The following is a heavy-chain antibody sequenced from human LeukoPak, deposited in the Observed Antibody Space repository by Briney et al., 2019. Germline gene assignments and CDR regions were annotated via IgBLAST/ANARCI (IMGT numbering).Heavy chain of an antibody. J-gene: IGHJ4*02. CDR3: AKDPHLQLFDY. D-gene: IGHD5-18*01. CDR2: ISGSGGST. V-gene: IGHV3-23*01. CDR1: GFTFSSYA. Sequence: GGSLRLSCAASGFTFSSYAMSWVRQAPGKGLEWVSAISGSGGSTYYADSVKGRFTISRDNSKNTLYLQMDSLRAGDTAVYYCAKDPHLQLFDYWGQGTPVTVSS.